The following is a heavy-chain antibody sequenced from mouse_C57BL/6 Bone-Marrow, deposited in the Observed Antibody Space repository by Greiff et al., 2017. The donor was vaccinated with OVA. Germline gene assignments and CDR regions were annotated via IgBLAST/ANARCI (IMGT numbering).Heavy chain of an antibody. D-gene: IGHD1-1*01. Sequence: VQLQQPGAELVKPGASVKLSCKASGYTFTSYWMHWVKQRPGQGLEWIGMIHPNSGSTNYNEKFKSKATLTVDKSSSTAYMQLSSLTSEDSAVYYCARSRAYYYGSSRRAYWGQGTLVTVSA. V-gene: IGHV1-64*01. J-gene: IGHJ3*01. CDR3: ARSRAYYYGSSRRAY. CDR2: IHPNSGST. CDR1: GYTFTSYW.